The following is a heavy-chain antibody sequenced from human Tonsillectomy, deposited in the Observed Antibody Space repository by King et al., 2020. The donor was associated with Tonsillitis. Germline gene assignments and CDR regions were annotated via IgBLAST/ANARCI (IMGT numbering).Heavy chain of an antibody. CDR3: ANDLDYFWSPFDY. CDR1: GFIFSSYA. J-gene: IGHJ4*02. Sequence: VQLVESGGGVVQPGGSRRLSCAASGFIFSSYAMHWVRQAPGKGLEGVAFIRFAGSNKYYADSVKGRFTISRDNSKNTLYLQMNSLSAEDTAVYYCANDLDYFWSPFDYWGQGTLVTVSS. D-gene: IGHD3-3*01. V-gene: IGHV3-30*02. CDR2: IRFAGSNK.